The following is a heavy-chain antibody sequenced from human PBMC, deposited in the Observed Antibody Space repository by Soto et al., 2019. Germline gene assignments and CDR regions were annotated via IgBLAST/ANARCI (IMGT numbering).Heavy chain of an antibody. CDR2: ISAHKGNT. D-gene: IGHD1-1*01. J-gene: IGHJ4*02. V-gene: IGHV1-18*01. CDR1: GYAFTTYG. CDR3: ARGRYGDY. Sequence: QVHRVQSGAEVKKPGASVKVSCKGSGYAFTTYGITWVRQAPGQGLEWMGWISAHKGNTNYAQKLQGRVTVTRDTSTSTAYMELRSLRSDDTAVYYCARGRYGDYWGQGALVTVSS.